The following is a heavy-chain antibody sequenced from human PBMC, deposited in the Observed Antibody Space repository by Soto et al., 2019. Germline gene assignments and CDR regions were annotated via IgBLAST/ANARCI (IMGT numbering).Heavy chain of an antibody. CDR2: IVSKADGGTI. Sequence: EVQLVESGGGLVKPEGCLRLSCAVSGFTFTSAYMGWVRQAPGKGLEWIGRIVSKADGGTIDYAAPVKGRFTISGDESKNPLYLQMNSLRIEDTAMYYCTASKTAGGFDVWGQATRVTVS. J-gene: IGHJ3*01. V-gene: IGHV3-15*04. CDR1: GFTFTSAY. D-gene: IGHD3-10*01. CDR3: TASKTAGGFDV.